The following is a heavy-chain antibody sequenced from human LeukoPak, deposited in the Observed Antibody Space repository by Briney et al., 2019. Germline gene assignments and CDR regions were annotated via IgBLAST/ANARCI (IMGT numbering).Heavy chain of an antibody. D-gene: IGHD2-15*01. CDR2: IYNSGST. V-gene: IGHV4-59*08. CDR1: GGSISGYY. J-gene: IGHJ4*02. Sequence: PSETLSLTCTVSGGSISGYYWSWIRQPPGKGLEWIGYIYNSGSTNYNPSLKSRVTVSLDTTKNQVSLKLSSVSAADTAVYYCASTGYCIGGSCYSNYFDHWGQGTLVTVSS. CDR3: ASTGYCIGGSCYSNYFDH.